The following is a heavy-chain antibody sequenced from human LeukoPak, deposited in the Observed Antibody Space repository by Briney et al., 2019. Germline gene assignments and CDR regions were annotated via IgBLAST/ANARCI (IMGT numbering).Heavy chain of an antibody. CDR2: THYSGST. CDR1: GGSISSGGYY. J-gene: IGHJ4*02. Sequence: SETLSLTCTVSGGSISSGGYYWSWIRQHPGKGLEWIGYTHYSGSTYYNPSLKSRVTISVDTSKNQFSLKLGSVTAADTAVYYCAREGFGSGIRRYFDYWGQGTLVTVSS. V-gene: IGHV4-31*03. D-gene: IGHD6-19*01. CDR3: AREGFGSGIRRYFDY.